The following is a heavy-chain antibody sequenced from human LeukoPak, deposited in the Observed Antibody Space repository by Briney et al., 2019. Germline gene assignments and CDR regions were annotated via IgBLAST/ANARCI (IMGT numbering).Heavy chain of an antibody. Sequence: GSLRLSCAASGFTVSSNYMSWVRQAPGKGLEWVSVIYSGGSTYYADSVKGRFTISRDNSKNTLYLQMNSLRAEDTAVYYCAREGYSGSYMFDYWGQGTLVTVSS. D-gene: IGHD1-26*01. CDR1: GFTVSSNY. CDR2: IYSGGST. J-gene: IGHJ4*02. CDR3: AREGYSGSYMFDY. V-gene: IGHV3-53*01.